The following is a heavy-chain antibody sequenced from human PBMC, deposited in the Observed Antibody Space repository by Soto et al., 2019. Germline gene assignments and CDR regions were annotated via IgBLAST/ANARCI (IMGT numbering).Heavy chain of an antibody. V-gene: IGHV4-31*03. D-gene: IGHD1-7*01. CDR1: GGSISSGGYY. CDR2: IYYSGST. J-gene: IGHJ3*02. Sequence: SETLSLTCTVSGGSISSGGYYWSWIRQHPGKGLEWIGYIYYSGSTYYNPSLKSRVTISVDTSKNQFSLKLSSVTAADTAVYYCARVSGITGTTPAFAIWGQGTMVTVSS. CDR3: ARVSGITGTTPAFAI.